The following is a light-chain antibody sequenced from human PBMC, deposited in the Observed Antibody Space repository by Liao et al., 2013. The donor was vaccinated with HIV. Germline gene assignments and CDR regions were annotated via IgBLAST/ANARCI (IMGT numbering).Light chain of an antibody. CDR3: QTWDNSNMI. V-gene: IGLV3-21*01. CDR2: HDT. J-gene: IGLJ2*01. CDR1: SIGSKS. Sequence: SYVLTQPSSLSVAPGKTARMTCGGNSIGSKSVHWYQQKPGQAPVLVISHDTDRPSGIPERFSGSRSGNTVTLTISGTQTLDEADYYCQTWDNSNMIFGGGTEADRP.